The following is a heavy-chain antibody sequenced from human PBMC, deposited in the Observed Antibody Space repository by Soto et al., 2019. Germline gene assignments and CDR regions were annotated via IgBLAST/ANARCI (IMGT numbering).Heavy chain of an antibody. CDR2: ISYDGSNK. CDR3: ARDLESYDILTGYFDYYYYGMDV. CDR1: GFTFSSYA. J-gene: IGHJ6*02. V-gene: IGHV3-30-3*01. Sequence: LRLSCAASGFTFSSYAMHWVRQAPGKGLEWVAVISYDGSNKYYADSVKGRFTISRDNSKNTLYLQMNSLRAEDTAVYYCARDLESYDILTGYFDYYYYGMDVWGQGTTVTVSS. D-gene: IGHD3-9*01.